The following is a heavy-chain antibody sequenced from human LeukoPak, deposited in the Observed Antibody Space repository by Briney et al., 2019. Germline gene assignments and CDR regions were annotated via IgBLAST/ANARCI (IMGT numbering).Heavy chain of an antibody. CDR3: AIMHTYYDGRGYWDQ. V-gene: IGHV3-23*01. CDR1: GFTFSSYA. CDR2: IGISCGIA. D-gene: IGHD3-22*01. J-gene: IGHJ4*02. Sequence: GESLRLSCAASGFTFSSYAMSWVRGAPGKGLEWGSGIGISCGIAAYADSVKGRFTISRDNPRTTLFMEMNSLSAEDTALSYCAIMHTYYDGRGYWDQWGQGTLVTVSS.